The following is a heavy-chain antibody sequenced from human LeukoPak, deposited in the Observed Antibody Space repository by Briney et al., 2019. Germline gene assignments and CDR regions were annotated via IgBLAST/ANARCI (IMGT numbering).Heavy chain of an antibody. J-gene: IGHJ6*03. V-gene: IGHV3-30*02. CDR1: GFTFSSYG. CDR2: IRYDGSNK. CDR3: AKDSPPFTIFGVVTPYYYYYMDV. D-gene: IGHD3-3*01. Sequence: GGSLRLSCAASGFTFSSYGMHWVRQAPGKGLEWVAFIRYDGSNKYYADSVKGRFTISRDNSKNSLYLQMNSLRTEDTALYYCAKDSPPFTIFGVVTPYYYYYMDVWGKGTTVTVSS.